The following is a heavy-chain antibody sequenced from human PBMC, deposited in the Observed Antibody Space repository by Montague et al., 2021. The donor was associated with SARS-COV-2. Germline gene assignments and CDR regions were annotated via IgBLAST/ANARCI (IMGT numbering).Heavy chain of an antibody. CDR1: GFTFSSYS. CDR2: ISSSSSYI. Sequence: SMRFSCAASGFTFSSYSMNCVRQAPGKGLEWVSSISSSSSYIYYADSVKGRFTISRDNAKNSLYLQMNSLRAEDTAVYFCARERTVVIITGYYYYGVDVWGQGTTVTVSS. J-gene: IGHJ6*02. D-gene: IGHD3-10*01. V-gene: IGHV3-21*01. CDR3: ARERTVVIITGYYYYGVDV.